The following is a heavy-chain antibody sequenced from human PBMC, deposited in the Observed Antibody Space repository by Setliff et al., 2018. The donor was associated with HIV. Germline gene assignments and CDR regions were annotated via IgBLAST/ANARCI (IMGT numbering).Heavy chain of an antibody. V-gene: IGHV4-39*01. D-gene: IGHD3-22*01. Sequence: PSETLSLTCTVSGDSLAGSHYSWGWVRQPPGQGLEWLGNLSHTGSSYFNPSLKSRLTMSVDTSKNQFSLSLISMTAADSAVYYCARLGDNSDWRSHYFFYYMDVWGKGTTVTVSS. J-gene: IGHJ6*03. CDR2: LSHTGSS. CDR3: ARLGDNSDWRSHYFFYYMDV. CDR1: GDSLAGSHYS.